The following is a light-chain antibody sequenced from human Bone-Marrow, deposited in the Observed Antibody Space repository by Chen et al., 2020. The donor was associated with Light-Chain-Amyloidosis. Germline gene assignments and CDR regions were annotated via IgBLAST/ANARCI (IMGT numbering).Light chain of an antibody. CDR3: QQYGSSPWT. V-gene: IGKV3-20*01. J-gene: IGKJ1*01. Sequence: EIVLTQSPATLSLSPGESATLSCRASQSVNSYLAWYQQKPGQPPRLLIYDASNRATDIPARFSGRGSGTDFTLTISRLEPEDFAVYYCQQYGSSPWTFGQGTKVEIK. CDR1: QSVNSY. CDR2: DAS.